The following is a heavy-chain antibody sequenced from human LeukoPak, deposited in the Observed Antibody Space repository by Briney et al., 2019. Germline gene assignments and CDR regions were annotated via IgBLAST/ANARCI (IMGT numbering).Heavy chain of an antibody. Sequence: ASVTVSFKASGGTFISYAISWVRPAPGQGLEGMGRIIPILGIANYAQKFQGRVTITADKSTSTAYMELSSLRSEDTTVYYCARESWLQLGYYFDYWGQGTLVTVSS. J-gene: IGHJ4*02. V-gene: IGHV1-69*04. D-gene: IGHD1-1*01. CDR2: IIPILGIA. CDR1: GGTFISYA. CDR3: ARESWLQLGYYFDY.